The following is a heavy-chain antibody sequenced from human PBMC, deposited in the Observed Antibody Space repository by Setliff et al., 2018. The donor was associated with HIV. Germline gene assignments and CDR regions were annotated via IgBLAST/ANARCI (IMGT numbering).Heavy chain of an antibody. Sequence: ASVKVSCKASGYTFTTYDINWVRQATGQGLEWMGWMNPNSGDTGYAQMCQDRITMTRDTSIGTAYLELSNLRSDDTAVYYCARGALRFLEWFQIDPWGQGTLVTVSS. CDR3: ARGALRFLEWFQIDP. CDR2: MNPNSGDT. CDR1: GYTFTTYD. V-gene: IGHV1-8*02. J-gene: IGHJ5*02. D-gene: IGHD3-3*01.